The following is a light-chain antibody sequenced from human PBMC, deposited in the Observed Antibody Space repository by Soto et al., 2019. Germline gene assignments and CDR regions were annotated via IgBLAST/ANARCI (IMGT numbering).Light chain of an antibody. Sequence: DIEMTQSPSSLSASVGDRVTITCQASQDMSNYLSWYQQKPGKAPKLLIYDASDLEAGVPSRFSGDGFGTDFTFTISGLQPEDLATYYCQQYHTFPPTFGQGTKVEIK. J-gene: IGKJ2*01. V-gene: IGKV1-33*01. CDR2: DAS. CDR1: QDMSNY. CDR3: QQYHTFPPT.